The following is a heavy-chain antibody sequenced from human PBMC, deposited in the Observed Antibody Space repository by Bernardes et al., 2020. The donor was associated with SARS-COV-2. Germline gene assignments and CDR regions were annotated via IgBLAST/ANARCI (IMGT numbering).Heavy chain of an antibody. J-gene: IGHJ6*02. CDR3: ARDKYQRMLFDVYYYGMDV. CDR2: IYSGGST. CDR1: GFTVSSNY. V-gene: IGHV3-53*01. Sequence: GGSLRLSCAASGFTVSSNYMSWVRQAPGKGLEWVSAIYSGGSTYYADSVKGRFTISRDNSKNTLYLQMNSLRAEDTAVYYCARDKYQRMLFDVYYYGMDVWGQGTTVTVSS. D-gene: IGHD2-2*01.